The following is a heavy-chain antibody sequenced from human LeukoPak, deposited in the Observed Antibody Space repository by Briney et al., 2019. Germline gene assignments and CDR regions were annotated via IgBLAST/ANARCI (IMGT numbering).Heavy chain of an antibody. CDR2: ISWNSGSI. CDR1: GFTFDDYG. J-gene: IGHJ4*02. Sequence: GALRLSCAASGFTFDDYGMSWVRQAPGKGLEWVSGISWNSGSIGYAASVKGRFTISRDNAKNSLYLQMNSLRAEDTALYYCARGGSYGGYHSYWGQGTLVTVAS. D-gene: IGHD4-23*01. V-gene: IGHV3-20*04. CDR3: ARGGSYGGYHSY.